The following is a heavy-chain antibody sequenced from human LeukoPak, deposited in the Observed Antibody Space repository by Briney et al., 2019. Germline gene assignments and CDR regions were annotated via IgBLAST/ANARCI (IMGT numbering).Heavy chain of an antibody. V-gene: IGHV3-30*04. CDR1: GFTFSSYA. CDR3: ARDQGYSYGHPDY. D-gene: IGHD5-18*01. CDR2: ISYDGSNK. J-gene: IGHJ4*02. Sequence: GGSLRLSCAASGFTFSSYAMHWVRQAPGKGLEWVAVISYDGSNKYYADSVKGRFTISRDNSKSTLYLQMNSLRAEDTAVYYCARDQGYSYGHPDYWGQGTLVTVSS.